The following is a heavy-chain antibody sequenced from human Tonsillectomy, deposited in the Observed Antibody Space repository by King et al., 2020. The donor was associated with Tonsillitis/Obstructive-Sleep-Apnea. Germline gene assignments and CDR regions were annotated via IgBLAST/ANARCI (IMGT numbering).Heavy chain of an antibody. J-gene: IGHJ3*02. D-gene: IGHD3-10*01. V-gene: IGHV4-59*01. CDR3: ARGNYYYGSGSYAFDI. CDR1: GGSISSYY. Sequence: QLQESGPGLVKPSETLSLTCTDSGGSISSYYWSWIRQPPGKGLEWIGYIYYSGSTNYNPSLKSRVTISVDTSKNQFSLKLSSVTAADTAVYYCARGNYYYGSGSYAFDIWGQGTMVTVSS. CDR2: IYYSGST.